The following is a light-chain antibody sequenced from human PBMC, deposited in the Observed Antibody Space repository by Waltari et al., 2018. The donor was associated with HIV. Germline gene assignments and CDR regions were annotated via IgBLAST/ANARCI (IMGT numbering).Light chain of an antibody. CDR1: SFNIGNNY. V-gene: IGLV1-51*01. CDR3: AAWDSSLSVAV. CDR2: DTY. Sequence: QSVLTQPPSVSAAPGQKVTIPSSGGSFNIGNNYVSWYQQVPGTAPKLLIYDTYNRPSGIPDRFSGSKSATSATLVIDGLQTGDEADYYCAAWDSSLSVAVFGGGTQVTVL. J-gene: IGLJ3*02.